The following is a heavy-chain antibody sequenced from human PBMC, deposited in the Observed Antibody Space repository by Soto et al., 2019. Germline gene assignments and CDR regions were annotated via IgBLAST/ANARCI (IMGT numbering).Heavy chain of an antibody. Sequence: VQLVQSGGGLVKPGGSLRLSCAASGYTFSNYDMNWVRQAPGKGLEWVSSISRSSDCINYADSVKGRFTISRDNAKNTLYLQRNSLGAEDTAVYWLGRGSDGAVDYWGQGTLVTVSS. V-gene: IGHV3-21*01. D-gene: IGHD4-17*01. CDR1: GYTFSNYD. CDR3: GRGSDGAVDY. J-gene: IGHJ4*02. CDR2: ISRSSDCI.